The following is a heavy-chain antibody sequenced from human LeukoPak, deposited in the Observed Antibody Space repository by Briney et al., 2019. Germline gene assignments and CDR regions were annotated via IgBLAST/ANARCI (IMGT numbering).Heavy chain of an antibody. J-gene: IGHJ4*02. CDR3: AKSKNYYGPFDY. CDR2: IRGSGAST. CDR1: GFSFSTYA. V-gene: IGHV3-23*01. Sequence: GGSLRLSCAASGFSFSTYAMSWVRPAPGKGLEWVSGIRGSGASTYYADSVKGRFTISRDNSKNTLYLQMNSLRAEDTAIYYCAKSKNYYGPFDYWGQGTLVTVSS. D-gene: IGHD3-22*01.